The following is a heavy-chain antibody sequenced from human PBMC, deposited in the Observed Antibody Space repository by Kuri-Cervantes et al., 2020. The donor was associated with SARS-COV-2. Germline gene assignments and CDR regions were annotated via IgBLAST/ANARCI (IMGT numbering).Heavy chain of an antibody. D-gene: IGHD3-22*01. CDR1: GYSSRGDG. CDR2: INGYNGDT. CDR3: AKRYLYYMWETWRYYYFDP. Sequence: ASVKVSCKASGYSSRGDGFSWVRQARGGGLGWLVWINGYNGDTKYAAKFQGRVIMTRDTSTNKAYMELNNLPSDETAVYYWAKRYLYYMWETWRYYYFDPWGPGTVVTVSS. V-gene: IGHV1-18*01. J-gene: IGHJ5*02.